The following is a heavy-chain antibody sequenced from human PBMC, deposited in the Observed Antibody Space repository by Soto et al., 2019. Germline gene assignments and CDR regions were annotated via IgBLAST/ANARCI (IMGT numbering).Heavy chain of an antibody. CDR1: GYSFTSYL. J-gene: IGHJ6*02. CDR2: IYPGDSDT. Sequence: GESLNISCKGSGYSFTSYLIGWVRQMPGKGLEWMGIIYPGDSDTRYSPSFQGQVTISADKSISTAYLQWSSLKASDTAMYYCARSNVGSYHYYYYYGMDVWGQGTTVTVSS. V-gene: IGHV5-51*01. D-gene: IGHD1-26*01. CDR3: ARSNVGSYHYYYYYGMDV.